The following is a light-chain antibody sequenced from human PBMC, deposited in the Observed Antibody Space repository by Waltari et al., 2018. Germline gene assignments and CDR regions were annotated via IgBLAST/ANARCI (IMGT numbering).Light chain of an antibody. Sequence: EVVMTQSPAALSVSPGERVTLSCKASQNIDNSLTWYQQKPDQSPRLPIYDASTRATGVPARFSGSESGTEFTLTISSLQSEDCAVFYCQQYNRWPPLTFGGGTKVEIK. V-gene: IGKV3-15*01. J-gene: IGKJ4*01. CDR1: QNIDNS. CDR3: QQYNRWPPLT. CDR2: DAS.